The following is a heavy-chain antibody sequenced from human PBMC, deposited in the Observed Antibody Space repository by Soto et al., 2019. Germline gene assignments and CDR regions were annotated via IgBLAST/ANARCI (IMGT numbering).Heavy chain of an antibody. CDR2: ISGSGGST. Sequence: EVPLLESGGGLVQPGGSLRLSCAASGFTFSSYAMSWVRPAPGKGLEWVSAISGSGGSTDYADSVKGRFTISRDNYKNTLHRQRNSRRAEDTAEYYGAKDWEEIVVVVAAPFDYRGQGTLVTVSA. CDR3: AKDWEEIVVVVAAPFDY. D-gene: IGHD2-15*01. J-gene: IGHJ4*02. CDR1: GFTFSSYA. V-gene: IGHV3-23*01.